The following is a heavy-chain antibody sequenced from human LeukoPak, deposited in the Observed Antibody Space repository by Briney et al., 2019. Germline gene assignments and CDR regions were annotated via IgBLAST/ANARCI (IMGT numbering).Heavy chain of an antibody. V-gene: IGHV4-59*01. D-gene: IGHD1-26*01. CDR3: ARAVEATQGGHYYYMDV. J-gene: IGHJ6*03. CDR2: IYYSGST. Sequence: SSETLSLTCTVSGGSISTYYWTWIRQPPGKGLEWIGNIYYSGSTNYNPSLKSRVTISLDTSKNQFSLKLTSVTAADTAVYYCARAVEATQGGHYYYMDVWGKGATVTVSS. CDR1: GGSISTYY.